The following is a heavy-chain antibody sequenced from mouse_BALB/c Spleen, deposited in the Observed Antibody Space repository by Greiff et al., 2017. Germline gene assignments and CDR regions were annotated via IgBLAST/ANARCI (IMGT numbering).Heavy chain of an antibody. Sequence: QVQLKESGPGLVAPSQSLSITCTVSGFSLTSYGVHWVRQPPGKGLEWLGVIWAGGSTNYNSALMSRLSISKDNSKSQVFLKMNSLQTDDTAMYYCARDKDYGNSYYYAMDYWGQGTSVTVSS. D-gene: IGHD2-1*01. CDR1: GFSLTSYG. J-gene: IGHJ4*01. V-gene: IGHV2-9*02. CDR2: IWAGGST. CDR3: ARDKDYGNSYYYAMDY.